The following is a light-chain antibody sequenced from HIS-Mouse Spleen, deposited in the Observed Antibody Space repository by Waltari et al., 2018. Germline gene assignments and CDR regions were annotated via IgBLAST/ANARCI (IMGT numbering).Light chain of an antibody. CDR2: DDS. J-gene: IGLJ2*01. CDR3: QVWDSSSDHVV. V-gene: IGLV3-21*03. Sequence: SYVLTQPPSVSVAPGKTARITCGGNNIGSKSVHWYQQKPGQAPVLAVYDDSDGPSGIPGRFSGSNAGNTAPLTSSRVEAGDEADYYCQVWDSSSDHVVFGGGTKLTVL. CDR1: NIGSKS.